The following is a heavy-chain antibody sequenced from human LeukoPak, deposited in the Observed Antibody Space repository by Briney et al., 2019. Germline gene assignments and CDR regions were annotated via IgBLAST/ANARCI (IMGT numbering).Heavy chain of an antibody. J-gene: IGHJ4*02. Sequence: SETLSLTCIVSGGSISSTNYHWGWIRQPPGKGLEWIGSIHYTGSTYYNPSLKSRVTISVDTSKNQFSLKLTSVTAADTAVYYCARERLVDLATIFDYWGQGALVTVSS. CDR2: IHYTGST. D-gene: IGHD5-24*01. CDR3: ARERLVDLATIFDY. CDR1: GGSISSTNYH. V-gene: IGHV4-39*07.